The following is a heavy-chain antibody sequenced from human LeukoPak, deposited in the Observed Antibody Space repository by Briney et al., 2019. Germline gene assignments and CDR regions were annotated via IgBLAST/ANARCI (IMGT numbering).Heavy chain of an antibody. CDR1: GFTVSSKY. J-gene: IGHJ6*02. CDR3: ASRGEYSSSWYGMDV. V-gene: IGHV3-53*01. Sequence: PGGSLRLSCVVSGFTVSSKYMTWVRQAPGKGLEWVSVFYSSGTTNYADSVKGRFIISRDNSKNTLYLQMNSLRAEDTAVYYCASRGEYSSSWYGMDVWGQGTTVTVPS. D-gene: IGHD6-13*01. CDR2: FYSSGTT.